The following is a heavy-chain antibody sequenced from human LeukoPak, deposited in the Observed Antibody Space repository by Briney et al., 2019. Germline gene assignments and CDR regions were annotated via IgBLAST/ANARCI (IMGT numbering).Heavy chain of an antibody. Sequence: SETLSLTCTVSGGSISSYYWSWIRQPPGKGLEWIGYIYYSGSTNYNPSLKSRVTISVDTSKNQFSLKLSSVTAADTAVYYCARESKGKDSIAAAGTRDYYYYYYMDVWGKGTTVTVS. J-gene: IGHJ6*03. CDR1: GGSISSYY. D-gene: IGHD6-13*01. CDR3: ARESKGKDSIAAAGTRDYYYYYYMDV. V-gene: IGHV4-59*01. CDR2: IYYSGST.